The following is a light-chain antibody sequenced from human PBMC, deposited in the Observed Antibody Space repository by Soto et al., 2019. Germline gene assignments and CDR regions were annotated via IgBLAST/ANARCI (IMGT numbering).Light chain of an antibody. Sequence: NELTQSPGTLSLSPGERATLSCRASRSVTSNFVAWYQQKRGQAPRLLVYGASTRAIDIPERFSGSGSGTDFSLTINRLDPEDFAAYFCQQYGSSPRWTFGQGTKVEIK. CDR3: QQYGSSPRWT. CDR1: RSVTSNF. CDR2: GAS. J-gene: IGKJ2*02. V-gene: IGKV3-20*01.